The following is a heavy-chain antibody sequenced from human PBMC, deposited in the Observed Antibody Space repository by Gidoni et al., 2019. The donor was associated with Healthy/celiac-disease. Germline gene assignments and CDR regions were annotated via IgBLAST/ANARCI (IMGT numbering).Heavy chain of an antibody. CDR2: IRGSGGST. J-gene: IGHJ4*02. CDR3: AKDRSVLLWFGELLSQGADFDY. CDR1: GFTFSSYA. V-gene: IGHV3-23*01. D-gene: IGHD3-10*01. Sequence: EVQLLESGGGLVQPGGSLRLSCAASGFTFSSYAMSWVRQAPGKGLEWVSAIRGSGGSTYYADSVKGRFTISRDNSKNTLYLQMNSLRSEDTAVYYCAKDRSVLLWFGELLSQGADFDYWGQGTLVTVSS.